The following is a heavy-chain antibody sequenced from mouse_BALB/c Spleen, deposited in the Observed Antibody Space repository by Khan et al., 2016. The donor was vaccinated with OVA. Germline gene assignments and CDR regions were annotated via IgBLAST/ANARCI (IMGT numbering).Heavy chain of an antibody. CDR1: GFTLSSYS. D-gene: IGHD4-1*01. CDR3: ASHLTGSFAY. J-gene: IGHJ3*01. CDR2: ISSGGDYT. Sequence: EVELVESGGDLVKPGGSLKLSCAASGFTLSSYSMSWVRQTPDKRLEWVATISSGGDYTYYPDSVKGRFTISRDNAKNTLYLQMSSLKSEDTAMYYCASHLTGSFAYWGQGTLVTVSA. V-gene: IGHV5-6*01.